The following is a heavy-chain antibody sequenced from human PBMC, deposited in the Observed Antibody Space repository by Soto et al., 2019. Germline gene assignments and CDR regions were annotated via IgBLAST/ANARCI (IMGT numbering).Heavy chain of an antibody. J-gene: IGHJ2*01. CDR3: ARSLLRGHWYF. Sequence: SETLSLTCTVSGDSIGSGDYFWSWVRQPPGERLEWIGSFSYTETTYYNPSLKSAVTISVDTSKNQLSLNLSSVTAADTAVYYCARSLLRGHWYF. CDR1: GDSIGSGDYF. D-gene: IGHD3-10*01. CDR2: FSYTETT. V-gene: IGHV4-39*01.